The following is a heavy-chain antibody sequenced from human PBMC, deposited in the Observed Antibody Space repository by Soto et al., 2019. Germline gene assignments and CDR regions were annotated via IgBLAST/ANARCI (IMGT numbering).Heavy chain of an antibody. CDR3: AKVNYARGRAFDT. D-gene: IGHD2-2*01. CDR2: ISGSGSST. Sequence: GGSLRLSCAASGFTFSSYAMSWVRQAPGKGLEWVSAISGSGSSTYYADSVKGRSTISRDNSKNTLYLQMNSLRAEDTAVYYCAKVNYARGRAFDTWGQGTMVTVSS. J-gene: IGHJ3*02. CDR1: GFTFSSYA. V-gene: IGHV3-23*01.